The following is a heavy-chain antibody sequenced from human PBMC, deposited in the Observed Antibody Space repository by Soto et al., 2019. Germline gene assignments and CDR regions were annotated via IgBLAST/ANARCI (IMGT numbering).Heavy chain of an antibody. V-gene: IGHV1-8*01. D-gene: IGHD2-8*01. J-gene: IGHJ4*02. CDR2: MNPNSGNT. Sequence: ASVKVSCKASGYTFTSYDINWVRQATGQGLEWMGWMNPNSGNTGYAQKFQGRVTMTRNTSISTAYMELSSLRSEDTAVYYCARESPYCTNGVCYPNQIDYWGQGTLVTVSS. CDR3: ARESPYCTNGVCYPNQIDY. CDR1: GYTFTSYD.